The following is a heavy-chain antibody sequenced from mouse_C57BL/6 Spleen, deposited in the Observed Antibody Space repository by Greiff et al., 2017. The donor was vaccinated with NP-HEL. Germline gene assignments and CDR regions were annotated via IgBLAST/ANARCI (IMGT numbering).Heavy chain of an antibody. CDR1: GFSLTSYG. V-gene: IGHV2-3*01. CDR2: IWGDGST. J-gene: IGHJ3*01. Sequence: VQRVESGPGLVAPSQSLSITCTVSGFSLTSYGVSWVRQPPGKGLEWLGVIWGDGSTNYHSALISRLSISKYNSKSQVFLILNSLQTDDTATYSCASYYDPFAYWGQGTLVTVSA. CDR3: ASYYDPFAY. D-gene: IGHD2-4*01.